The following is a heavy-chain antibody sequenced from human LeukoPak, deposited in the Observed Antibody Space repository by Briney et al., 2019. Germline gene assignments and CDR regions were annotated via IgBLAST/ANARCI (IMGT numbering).Heavy chain of an antibody. CDR2: ISGSGGST. CDR1: GFTFSSYA. Sequence: GGSLRLSCAASGFTFSSYAMSWVRQAPGKGLEWVSAISGSGGSTYYADSVKGRFTISRDNAKNSLYLQMNSLRAEDTAVYYCARDRVAVAEGTLGYWGQGTLVTVSS. V-gene: IGHV3-23*01. J-gene: IGHJ4*02. CDR3: ARDRVAVAEGTLGY. D-gene: IGHD6-19*01.